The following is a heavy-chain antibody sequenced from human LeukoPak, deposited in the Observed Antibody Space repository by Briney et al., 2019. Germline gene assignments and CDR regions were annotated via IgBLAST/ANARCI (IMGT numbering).Heavy chain of an antibody. J-gene: IGHJ4*02. Sequence: SETLSLTCAVYGGSFSGYYWSWIRQPPGKGLEWIGEINHSGSTNYNPSLKSRVTISVDTSENQFSLKLSSVTAADTAVYYCARGATVTPNGALTYWGQGTLVTVSS. V-gene: IGHV4-34*01. D-gene: IGHD4-17*01. CDR2: INHSGST. CDR1: GGSFSGYY. CDR3: ARGATVTPNGALTY.